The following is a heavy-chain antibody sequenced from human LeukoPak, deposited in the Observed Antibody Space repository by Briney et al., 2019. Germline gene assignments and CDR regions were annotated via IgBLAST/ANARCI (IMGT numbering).Heavy chain of an antibody. CDR1: GFTFSTYG. CDR3: VGWYFDH. J-gene: IGHJ4*02. Sequence: PGGSLRLSCAASGFTFSTYGVSWVRQAPGKGLEWISTITAGGGSTYYADSVKGRFTISGDSSKNTLYLQMNSLRAEDTAIYYCVGWYFDHWGQGTLVTVSS. D-gene: IGHD2-15*01. CDR2: ITAGGGST. V-gene: IGHV3-23*01.